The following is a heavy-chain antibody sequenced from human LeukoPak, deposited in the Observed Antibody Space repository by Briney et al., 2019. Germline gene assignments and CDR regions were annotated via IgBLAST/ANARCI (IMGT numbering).Heavy chain of an antibody. D-gene: IGHD3-3*01. CDR1: GFTFSSYV. V-gene: IGHV3-30-3*01. CDR2: ISYDGSNK. CDR3: ARDPLNVLRFLEWFGYYFDY. J-gene: IGHJ4*02. Sequence: GRSLRLSCAASGFTFSSYVMHWVRQAPGKGLEWVAVISYDGSNKYYADSVKGRFTTSRDNSKNTLYLQMNSLRAEDTAVYYCARDPLNVLRFLEWFGYYFDYWGQGTLVTVSS.